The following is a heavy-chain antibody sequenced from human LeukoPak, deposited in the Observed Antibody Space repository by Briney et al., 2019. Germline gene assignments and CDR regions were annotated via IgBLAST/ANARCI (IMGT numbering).Heavy chain of an antibody. CDR1: GYSFTSYW. D-gene: IGHD6-13*01. CDR2: IDPSDSYT. V-gene: IGHV5-10-1*01. CDR3: ARREGPEAAGTEAVAGDY. Sequence: GESLKISCKGSGYSFTSYWISWVRQMPGKGLEWMGRIDPSDSYTNYSPSFQSHVTISADKSISTAYLQWSSLKASDTAMYYCARREGPEAAGTEAVAGDYWGQGTLVTVSS. J-gene: IGHJ4*02.